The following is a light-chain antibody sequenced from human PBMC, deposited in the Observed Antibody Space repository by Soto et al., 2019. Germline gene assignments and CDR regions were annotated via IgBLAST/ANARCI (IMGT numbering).Light chain of an antibody. CDR2: EVT. V-gene: IGLV2-8*01. J-gene: IGLJ2*01. Sequence: QSVLTQPPSASGSPGQSVTISCAGSISDVCGYNHVSWYQQHPGKAPKLLIYEVTKRPSGVPARFSGSKSGNTASLTVSGLQGDDEADYYCSSYAGTNNVIFGGGTKLTVL. CDR1: ISDVCGYNH. CDR3: SSYAGTNNVI.